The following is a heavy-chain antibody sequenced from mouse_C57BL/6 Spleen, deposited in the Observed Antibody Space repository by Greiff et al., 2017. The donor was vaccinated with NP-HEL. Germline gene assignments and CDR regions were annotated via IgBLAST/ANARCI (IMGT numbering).Heavy chain of an antibody. CDR1: GYTFTSYW. D-gene: IGHD2-3*01. J-gene: IGHJ2*01. CDR3: ARSDGYPHD. CDR2: IYPGSGST. Sequence: QVQLQQPGAELVKPGASVKMSCKASGYTFTSYWITWVKQRPGQGLEWIGDIYPGSGSTNYNEKFKSKATLNVDTSSSTADMQISSLTSEEFAVYDCARSDGYPHDWGQGTTLTVSS. V-gene: IGHV1-55*01.